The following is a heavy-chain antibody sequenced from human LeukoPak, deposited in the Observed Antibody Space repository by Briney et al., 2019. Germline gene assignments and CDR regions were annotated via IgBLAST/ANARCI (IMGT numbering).Heavy chain of an antibody. Sequence: GRSLSLSCAASGFIVSSNYMSSVRQAPGERPEWGSVISSGGGTYYADSVKGRFTISRDNSKNTLYLQMNSLRAEDTAVYYCAKGWVVPAANNAFDIWGQGTMVTVSS. CDR2: ISSGGGT. D-gene: IGHD2-2*01. CDR3: AKGWVVPAANNAFDI. V-gene: IGHV3-53*01. J-gene: IGHJ3*02. CDR1: GFIVSSNY.